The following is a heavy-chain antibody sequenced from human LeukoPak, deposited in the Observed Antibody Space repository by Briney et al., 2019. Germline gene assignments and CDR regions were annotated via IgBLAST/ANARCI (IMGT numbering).Heavy chain of an antibody. CDR1: GFTFSSYW. CDR3: ARKDWGLGFDY. CDR2: IKQDGSEE. Sequence: RGSLRLSCAASGFTFSSYWMSWVRQAPGKGLEWVANIKQDGSEEYYVDSVKGRFTISRDNAKNSLYLQMHSLRAEDTAVYYCARKDWGLGFDYWGQGTLVTVSS. D-gene: IGHD7-27*01. V-gene: IGHV3-7*01. J-gene: IGHJ4*02.